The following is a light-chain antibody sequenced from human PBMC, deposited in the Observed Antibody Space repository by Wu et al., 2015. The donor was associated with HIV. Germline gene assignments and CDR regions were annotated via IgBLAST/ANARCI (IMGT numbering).Light chain of an antibody. V-gene: IGKV3-11*01. J-gene: IGKJ5*01. CDR3: QQGTNWPLT. CDR2: DAS. Sequence: DIVLTQSPATLSLAPGDRAALSCRASQSISNHLVWYQQKSGQAPRLLIYDASNRATDIPARFSGSGSGTDFTLTISSLEPEDFAVYFCQQGTNWPLTFGQGTRLEMK. CDR1: QSISNH.